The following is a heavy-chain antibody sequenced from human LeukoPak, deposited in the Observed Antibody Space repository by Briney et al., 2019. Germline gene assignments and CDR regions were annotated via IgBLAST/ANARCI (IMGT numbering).Heavy chain of an antibody. D-gene: IGHD3-9*01. Sequence: SETLSLTCAVYGGSFSGYYWSWIRQPPGKGLEWIGEINHSGSTNYNPSLKSRVTISVDTSKNQFSLKPSSVTAADTAVYYCARQRPIYYDILTGYYTPKYYFDYWGQGTLVTVSS. V-gene: IGHV4-34*01. CDR2: INHSGST. J-gene: IGHJ4*02. CDR3: ARQRPIYYDILTGYYTPKYYFDY. CDR1: GGSFSGYY.